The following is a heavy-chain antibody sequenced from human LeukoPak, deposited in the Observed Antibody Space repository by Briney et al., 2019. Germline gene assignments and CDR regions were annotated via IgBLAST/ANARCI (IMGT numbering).Heavy chain of an antibody. CDR3: ATEMAPAKSYYYYMDV. J-gene: IGHJ6*03. Sequence: GASVKVSCKASGYTFTSYGISWVRQAPGQGLEWMGWISAYNGNTNYAQKLQGRVTMTTDTSTSTAYIELRSLRSDDTAVYYCATEMAPAKSYYYYMDVWGKGTTVTVSS. D-gene: IGHD5-24*01. V-gene: IGHV1-18*01. CDR2: ISAYNGNT. CDR1: GYTFTSYG.